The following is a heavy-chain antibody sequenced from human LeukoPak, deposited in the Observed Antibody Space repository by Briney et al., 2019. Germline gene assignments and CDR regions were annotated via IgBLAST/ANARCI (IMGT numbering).Heavy chain of an antibody. J-gene: IGHJ3*01. CDR1: GYTFTSYD. V-gene: IGHV1-8*01. Sequence: GASVKVSCKASGYTFTSYDINWVRQATGQGLEWMGWMNPNSGNTGYAQKFQGRVTMTRNTSISTAYMELSSLRAEDTAVYYCARGIGQMVRGVTTWLPIVWGQGTMVTVSS. CDR3: ARGIGQMVRGVTTWLPIV. CDR2: MNPNSGNT. D-gene: IGHD3-10*01.